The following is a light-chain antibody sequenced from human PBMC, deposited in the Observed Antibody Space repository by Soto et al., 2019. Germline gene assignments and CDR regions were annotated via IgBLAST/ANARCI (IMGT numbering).Light chain of an antibody. J-gene: IGKJ1*01. CDR1: QSISSY. V-gene: IGKV1-39*01. Sequence: DIQMTQSPSSLSASVGYRVTITCRASQSISSYLNWYQQKPGKAPKLLIYAASSLQSGVPSRFSGSGSGTDFTLTISSLQPEDFATYYCQQSYSTPWTFGQGTTGDI. CDR2: AAS. CDR3: QQSYSTPWT.